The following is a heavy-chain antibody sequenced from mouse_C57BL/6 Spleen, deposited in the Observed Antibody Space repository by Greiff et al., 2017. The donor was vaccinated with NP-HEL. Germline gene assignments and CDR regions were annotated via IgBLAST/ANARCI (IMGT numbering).Heavy chain of an antibody. CDR2: IYPGSGST. CDR3: ARDDYGGYYWFAY. CDR1: GYTFTSYW. D-gene: IGHD2-3*01. V-gene: IGHV1-55*01. Sequence: QVQLQQPGAELVKPGASVKMSCKASGYTFTSYWITWVKQRPGQGLEWIGDIYPGSGSTNYNEKFKSKATLTVDTSSSTAYMQLSSLTSEDSAVYYCARDDYGGYYWFAYWGQGTLVTVSA. J-gene: IGHJ3*01.